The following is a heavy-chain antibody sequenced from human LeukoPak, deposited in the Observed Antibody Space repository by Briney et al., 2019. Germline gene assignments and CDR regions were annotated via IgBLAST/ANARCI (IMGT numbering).Heavy chain of an antibody. V-gene: IGHV3-7*01. J-gene: IGHJ4*02. CDR3: ARDDGGSLDY. Sequence: PGGSLRLSCAAGGFTFKSYWMAWVRQAPGKGLEWVANIKEDESAKHQADSVKGRFTISRDNAQNSVYLQMSSLRGEDTAVYYCARDDGGSLDYWGQGTLVTVSS. CDR2: IKEDESAK. D-gene: IGHD1-26*01. CDR1: GFTFKSYW.